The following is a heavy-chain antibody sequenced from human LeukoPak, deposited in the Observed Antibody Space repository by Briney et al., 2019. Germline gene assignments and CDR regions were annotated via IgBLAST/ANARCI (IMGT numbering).Heavy chain of an antibody. J-gene: IGHJ4*02. D-gene: IGHD3-22*01. CDR3: ARLSELDDSSGSYYFVY. CDR2: INHSGST. Sequence: SETLSLTCAVYGGSFSGYYWSWIRQPPGKGLEWIGEINHSGSTNYNPSLKSRVTISVDTSKNQFSLKLSSVTAADTAVYYCARLSELDDSSGSYYFVYWGQGTLVTVSS. V-gene: IGHV4-34*01. CDR1: GGSFSGYY.